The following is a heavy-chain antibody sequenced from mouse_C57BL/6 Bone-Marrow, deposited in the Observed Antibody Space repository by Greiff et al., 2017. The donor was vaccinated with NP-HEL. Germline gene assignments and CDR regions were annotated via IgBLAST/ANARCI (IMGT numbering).Heavy chain of an antibody. D-gene: IGHD1-1*01. CDR3: APSEAYYYGSCRAWCAY. J-gene: IGHJ3*01. CDR1: GFTFTSYG. CDR2: IYPRSGNT. V-gene: IGHV1-81*01. Sequence: QVQLQQSGAELVRPGASVKLSCTASGFTFTSYGISWVKQRTGQGLEWIGEIYPRSGNTYYTEKFKGKATMTADKSFSTAYMELRSLTSEDSAVYICAPSEAYYYGSCRAWCAYGGQGTLVTVSA.